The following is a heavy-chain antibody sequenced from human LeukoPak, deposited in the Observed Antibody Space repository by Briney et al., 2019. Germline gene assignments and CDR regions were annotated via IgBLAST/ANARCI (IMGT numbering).Heavy chain of an antibody. CDR1: GFTFSDHG. CDR2: ISHDGSNI. Sequence: PGGSLRLSCAASGFTFSDHGMYWVRPAPGRGLEWVAVISHDGSNIYYGDSVKGRFTISRDNSKNTLYLQMNSRRAEDTAVYYCAKGKWGNYYPHDAFDVWGQGIMVTVSS. V-gene: IGHV3-30*18. CDR3: AKGKWGNYYPHDAFDV. D-gene: IGHD3-22*01. J-gene: IGHJ3*01.